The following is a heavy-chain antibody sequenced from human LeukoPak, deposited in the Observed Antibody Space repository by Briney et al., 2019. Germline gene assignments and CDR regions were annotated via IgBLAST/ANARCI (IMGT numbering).Heavy chain of an antibody. Sequence: SQTLSLTCTVSGGSISSGDYYWSWIRQPPGKGLEWIGYIYYSGSTYYNPSLKSRVTISVDTSKNQFSLKLSSVTAADTAVYYCAREAPNQNRVYFDYWGQGTLVTVSS. V-gene: IGHV4-30-4*08. CDR2: IYYSGST. D-gene: IGHD1-14*01. CDR3: AREAPNQNRVYFDY. J-gene: IGHJ4*02. CDR1: GGSISSGDYY.